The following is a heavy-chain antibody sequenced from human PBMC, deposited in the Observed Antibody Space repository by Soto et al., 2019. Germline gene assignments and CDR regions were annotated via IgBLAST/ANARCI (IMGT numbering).Heavy chain of an antibody. V-gene: IGHV3-23*01. CDR3: AKGPNYDILTGYPPRYYFDY. CDR1: GFTFSSYA. J-gene: IGHJ4*02. CDR2: ISGSGGST. D-gene: IGHD3-9*01. Sequence: GGSLRLSCAASGFTFSSYAMSWVRQAPGKGLEWVSAISGSGGSTYYADSVKGRFTISRDNSKNTLYLQMNSLRAEDTAVYYCAKGPNYDILTGYPPRYYFDYWGQGTLVTVSS.